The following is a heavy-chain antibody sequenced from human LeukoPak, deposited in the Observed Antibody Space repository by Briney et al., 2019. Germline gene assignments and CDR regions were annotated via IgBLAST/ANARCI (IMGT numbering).Heavy chain of an antibody. V-gene: IGHV3-30*02. CDR1: GFTFNTND. Sequence: PGGSLRHSCAASGFTFNTNDMHWVRQAPGKGLEWVAFIRSDGINKYYADSVKGRFTISRDNSKNTLYLQMNSLRAEDTAVYYSARESDGGSYNPDNWGQGTLVTVSS. J-gene: IGHJ4*02. CDR3: ARESDGGSYNPDN. CDR2: IRSDGINK. D-gene: IGHD1-26*01.